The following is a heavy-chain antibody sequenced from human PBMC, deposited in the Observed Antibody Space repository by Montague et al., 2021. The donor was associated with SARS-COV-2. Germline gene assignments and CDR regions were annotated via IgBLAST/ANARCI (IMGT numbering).Heavy chain of an antibody. CDR2: IFHSGIT. CDR1: GGSINTNNW. D-gene: IGHD6-13*01. V-gene: IGHV4-4*02. J-gene: IGHJ4*02. CDR3: ARGRLVGDSSSWYYFDY. Sequence: SETLSLTCAVSGGSINTNNWRTWVRQPPGEGLEWIGQIFHSGITNYNPSLESRVTISVDKSKNQFSLRLSSVTAADTAVYYCARGRLVGDSSSWYYFDYWGQGTLVAVSS.